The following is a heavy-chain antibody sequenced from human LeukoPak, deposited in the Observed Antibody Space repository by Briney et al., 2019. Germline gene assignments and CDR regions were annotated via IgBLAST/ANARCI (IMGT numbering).Heavy chain of an antibody. CDR1: GFTFSSYE. V-gene: IGHV3-48*03. Sequence: GGSPRLSCAASGFTFSSYEMNWVRQAPGKGLEWVSYISSSGSTIYYADSVKGRFTISRDNAKNSLYLQMNSLRAEDTAVYYCARDGSSVAGSILSFDYWGQGTLVTVSS. J-gene: IGHJ4*02. CDR2: ISSSGSTI. CDR3: ARDGSSVAGSILSFDY. D-gene: IGHD6-19*01.